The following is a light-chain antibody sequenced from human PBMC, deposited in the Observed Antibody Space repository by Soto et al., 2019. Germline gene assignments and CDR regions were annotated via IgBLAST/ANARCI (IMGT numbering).Light chain of an antibody. Sequence: EIVLTQSPATMSLSPGERATLSCRASQSVSSYLAWYQQKPGQAPRLLIYDASNRATGIPARFSGSGSGTEFTLTISSLETEDFAVYYCQQRRNWPRTFGQGTKVEIK. CDR1: QSVSSY. CDR3: QQRRNWPRT. CDR2: DAS. V-gene: IGKV3-11*01. J-gene: IGKJ1*01.